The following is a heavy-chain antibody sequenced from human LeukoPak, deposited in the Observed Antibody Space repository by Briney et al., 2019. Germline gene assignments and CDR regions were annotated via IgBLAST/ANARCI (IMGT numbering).Heavy chain of an antibody. J-gene: IGHJ4*02. CDR2: ISGSGGST. D-gene: IGHD3-10*01. CDR3: AKGFLWFREVPFFFDH. CDR1: GFTFSSYA. Sequence: PGGSLRLSCAASGFTFSSYAMSWVRQAPGKGLEWVSAISGSGGSTYYADSVKGRFTISRDNSKNTLYLQMNSLRAEDTAVYYCAKGFLWFREVPFFFDHWGQGTLVTGSS. V-gene: IGHV3-23*01.